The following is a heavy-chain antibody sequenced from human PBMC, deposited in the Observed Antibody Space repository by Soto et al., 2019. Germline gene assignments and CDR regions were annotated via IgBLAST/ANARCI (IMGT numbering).Heavy chain of an antibody. CDR3: ARHRNGGGDHFDY. CDR2: INHSGST. J-gene: IGHJ4*02. Sequence: PSETLSLTCAVYGGSFSGYYWSWIRQPPGKGLEWIGEINHSGSTNYNPSLKSRVTISVDTSKNQFSLKLSSVTAADTAVYYCARHRNGGGDHFDYWGQGTLVTVSS. V-gene: IGHV4-34*01. CDR1: GGSFSGYY. D-gene: IGHD2-8*02.